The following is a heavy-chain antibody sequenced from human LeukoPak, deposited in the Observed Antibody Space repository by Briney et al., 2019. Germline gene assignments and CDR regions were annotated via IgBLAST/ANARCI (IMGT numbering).Heavy chain of an antibody. Sequence: GGSLRLSCAASGFTFSSYGMHWVRQAPGKGLEWVAFIRYDGSNKYYADSVKGRFTISRDNSKNTLYLQMNSLRAEDTAVYYCARELSKWDTAMVTFDYWGQGTLVTVSS. CDR2: IRYDGSNK. V-gene: IGHV3-30*02. CDR1: GFTFSSYG. D-gene: IGHD5-18*01. CDR3: ARELSKWDTAMVTFDY. J-gene: IGHJ4*02.